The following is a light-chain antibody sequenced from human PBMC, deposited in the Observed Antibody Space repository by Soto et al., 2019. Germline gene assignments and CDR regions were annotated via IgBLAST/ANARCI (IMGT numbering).Light chain of an antibody. Sequence: EIVLTQSPGTLSLSPGERATLSCRASQSVSSNYLAWYQHKPGQAPRLLIYGASSRATGIPDRFSSSGSRTEFTLAICRLERGDCAVCNCQRYGSSPYRCGRGPKMEIK. CDR1: QSVSSNY. CDR2: GAS. CDR3: QRYGSSPYR. V-gene: IGKV3-20*01. J-gene: IGKJ2*03.